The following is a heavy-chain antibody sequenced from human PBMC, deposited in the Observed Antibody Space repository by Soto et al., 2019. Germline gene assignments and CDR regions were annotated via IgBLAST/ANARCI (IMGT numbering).Heavy chain of an antibody. CDR1: SGSIDNVYW. CDR2: TYHDGGT. CDR3: ARGNVVAIDY. J-gene: IGHJ4*02. D-gene: IGHD2-21*01. Sequence: SETLSLTCAVSSGSIDNVYWWSWVRQYPGKGLEWIGETYHDGGTNYNPSLKSRVTISLDTSKNQFYLKLNSVTAADTAVYYCARGNVVAIDYWGQGTLVTVSS. V-gene: IGHV4-4*02.